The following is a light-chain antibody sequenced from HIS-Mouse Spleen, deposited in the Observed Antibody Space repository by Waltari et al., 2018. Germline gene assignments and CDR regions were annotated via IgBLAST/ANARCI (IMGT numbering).Light chain of an antibody. CDR3: QSADSSGTYWV. CDR1: ALPKQY. CDR2: KDS. J-gene: IGLJ3*02. V-gene: IGLV3-25*03. Sequence: SYELTQPPSVSVSPGQTARITCPGDALPKQYAYWYQQKPGQAPLLVIYKDSERPSGIPERLSGSSSGTTVTLTISGVQAEDEADYYCQSADSSGTYWVFGGGTKLTVL.